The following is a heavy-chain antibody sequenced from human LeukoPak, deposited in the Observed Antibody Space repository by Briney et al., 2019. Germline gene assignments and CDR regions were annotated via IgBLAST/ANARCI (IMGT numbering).Heavy chain of an antibody. D-gene: IGHD6-19*01. Sequence: SETLSLTCAVYGGSFSGYYWSWIRQPPGKGLEWIGEINHSGSTNYNPPLKSRVTISVDTSKNQFSLKLSSVTAADTAVYYCARAGWEIGIDYWGQGTLVTVSS. CDR2: INHSGST. CDR1: GGSFSGYY. CDR3: ARAGWEIGIDY. V-gene: IGHV4-34*01. J-gene: IGHJ4*02.